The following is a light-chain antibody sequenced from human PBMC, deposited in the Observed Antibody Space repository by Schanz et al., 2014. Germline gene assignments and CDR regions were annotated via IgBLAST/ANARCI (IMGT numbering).Light chain of an antibody. J-gene: IGKJ5*01. CDR1: QSVSSY. CDR2: EAS. CDR3: QQRSNWPFSIT. V-gene: IGKV3-11*01. Sequence: EVVLTQSPGTLSLSPGERATLSCRASQSVSSYLAWYQQKPGQAPRLLIYEASNRATGVPARFSGSGSGTDFTLTISSLQPEDFAVYYCQQRSNWPFSITFGQGTRLEIK.